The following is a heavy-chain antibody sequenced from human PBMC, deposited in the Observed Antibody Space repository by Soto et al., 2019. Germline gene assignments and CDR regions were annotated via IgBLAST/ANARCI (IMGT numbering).Heavy chain of an antibody. Sequence: GGSLRLSCAASGFTFSSYAMSWVRQAPGKGLAWVSSLTGSGGSTYYADSVKGLFTISRDNSRDTLYLQMNSLRAEDTAVYYCAGGGTSGNYAFDIWGQGTLVTVSS. CDR3: AGGGTSGNYAFDI. D-gene: IGHD2-8*01. CDR2: LTGSGGST. V-gene: IGHV3-23*01. CDR1: GFTFSSYA. J-gene: IGHJ3*02.